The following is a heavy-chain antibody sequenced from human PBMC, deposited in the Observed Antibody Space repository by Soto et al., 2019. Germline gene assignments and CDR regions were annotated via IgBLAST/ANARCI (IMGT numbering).Heavy chain of an antibody. CDR1: GGSISSSSYY. D-gene: IGHD2-2*01. Sequence: SETLSLTCTVSGGSISSSSYYWGWIRQPPGKGLEWIGSIYYSGSTYYNPSLKSRVTISVDTSKNQFSLKLSSVTAADTAVYYCARQVDYYYGMDVWGQGTTVTVSS. CDR3: ARQVDYYYGMDV. CDR2: IYYSGST. J-gene: IGHJ6*02. V-gene: IGHV4-39*01.